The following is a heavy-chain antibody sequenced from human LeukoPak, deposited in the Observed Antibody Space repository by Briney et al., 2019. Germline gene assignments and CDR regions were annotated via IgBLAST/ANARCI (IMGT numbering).Heavy chain of an antibody. D-gene: IGHD3-10*01. V-gene: IGHV4-31*03. CDR1: GGSISSGGYY. CDR3: ARGVWLNYYGSGHLDY. Sequence: SETLSLTCTVSGGSISSGGYYWSWIRQHPGTGLEWIGYIYYSGSTYYNPSLKSRVTISVDTSKNQFSLKLSSVTAADTAVYYCARGVWLNYYGSGHLDYWGQGTLVTVSS. J-gene: IGHJ4*02. CDR2: IYYSGST.